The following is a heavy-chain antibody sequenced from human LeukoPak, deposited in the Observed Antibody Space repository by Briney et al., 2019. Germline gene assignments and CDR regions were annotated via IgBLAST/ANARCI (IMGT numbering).Heavy chain of an antibody. J-gene: IGHJ4*02. CDR3: ARLQWLSTPFFDY. Sequence: PSETLSLTCTVSGASISSGSYYWSWIRQPAGKGLEWIGRVYTSGSTNYNPSLKSRVNISLDTPKNQFSLKLISVTAADTAVYFCARLQWLSTPFFDYWGQGTLVTVSS. D-gene: IGHD6-19*01. CDR1: GASISSGSYY. V-gene: IGHV4-61*02. CDR2: VYTSGST.